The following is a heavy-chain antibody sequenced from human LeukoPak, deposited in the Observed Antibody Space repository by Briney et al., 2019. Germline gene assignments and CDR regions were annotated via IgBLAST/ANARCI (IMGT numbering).Heavy chain of an antibody. CDR3: AKVGSSGYYLNY. CDR2: ISGSGGST. Sequence: GGSLRLSCAASGLTFSSYARSWFRQAPGRGLEWVSAISGSGGSTYYADSVKGRFTISRDNSKNTLYLQMNSLRAEDTAVYYCAKVGSSGYYLNYWGQGTLVTASS. D-gene: IGHD3-22*01. V-gene: IGHV3-23*01. J-gene: IGHJ4*02. CDR1: GLTFSSYA.